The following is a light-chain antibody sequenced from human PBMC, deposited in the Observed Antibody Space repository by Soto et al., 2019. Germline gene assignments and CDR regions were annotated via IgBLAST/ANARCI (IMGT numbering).Light chain of an antibody. V-gene: IGKV3-20*01. CDR3: QQYGSSPPTWT. J-gene: IGKJ1*01. CDR1: QSVSSSY. CDR2: GAS. Sequence: EIVLTQSPCTLSLSPGERAPLSCGAGQSVSSSYLAWYQQKPGQAPRLLIYGASSRATGIPDRFSGSGSGTDFTLTIGRLEPEDFAVYYCQQYGSSPPTWTFGQGTKVDIK.